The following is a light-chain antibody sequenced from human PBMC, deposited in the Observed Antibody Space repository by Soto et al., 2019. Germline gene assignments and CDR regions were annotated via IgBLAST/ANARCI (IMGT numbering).Light chain of an antibody. CDR1: QSVSSSY. J-gene: IGKJ1*01. CDR2: GAS. V-gene: IGKV3-20*01. CDR3: QKYGSSPWT. Sequence: EIVLTQSPGTLSLSPGERATLSCRASQSVSSSYLAWYQQKPGQAPRPLIYGASSRAMGIPDRFSGSGSGTDFTLTISRLEPEDFAVYYCQKYGSSPWTFGQGTKVEIK.